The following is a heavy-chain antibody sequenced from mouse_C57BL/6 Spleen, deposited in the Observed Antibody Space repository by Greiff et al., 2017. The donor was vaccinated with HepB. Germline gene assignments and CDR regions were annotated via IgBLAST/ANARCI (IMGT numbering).Heavy chain of an antibody. D-gene: IGHD1-1*01. CDR3: ARGDYGSSPWFAY. V-gene: IGHV3-5*01. CDR2: IYYSGTI. CDR1: GISITTGNYR. Sequence: VQLKQSGPGLVKPSQTVFLTCTVTGISITTGNYRWSWIRQFPGNKLEWIGYIYYSGTITYNPSLTSRTTITSDTPKNQFFLEMNSLTAEDTATYYGARGDYGSSPWFAYWGQGTLVTVSA. J-gene: IGHJ3*01.